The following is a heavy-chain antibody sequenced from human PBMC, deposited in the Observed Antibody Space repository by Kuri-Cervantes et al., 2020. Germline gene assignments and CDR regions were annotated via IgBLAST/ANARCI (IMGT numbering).Heavy chain of an antibody. D-gene: IGHD1-14*01. J-gene: IGHJ4*02. CDR3: AKDTGDYFDY. V-gene: IGHV4-34*01. Sequence: SETLSLTCAVYGGSFSGYYWSWIRQPPGKGLEWIGEINHSGSTSYNPSLKSRVTISIDTSKKQFSLNLNSVTAADTAVYYCAKDTGDYFDYWGQGTLVTVSS. CDR2: INHSGST. CDR1: GGSFSGYY.